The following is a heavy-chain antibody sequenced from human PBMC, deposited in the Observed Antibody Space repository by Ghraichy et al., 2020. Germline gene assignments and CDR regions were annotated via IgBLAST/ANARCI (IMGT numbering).Heavy chain of an antibody. V-gene: IGHV3-7*01. CDR2: INQDGSEK. CDR3: ARGGGYYDSSGYYHIVGAFDM. Sequence: GGSLRLSCAASGFSFSTNWMSWVRQAPGKGLEWVANINQDGSEKYYVDSVKGRFTISRDNAKNSLYLQMNSLRAEDTAVYYCARGGGYYDSSGYYHIVGAFDMWGQGTVVTVSS. D-gene: IGHD3-22*01. J-gene: IGHJ3*02. CDR1: GFSFSTNW.